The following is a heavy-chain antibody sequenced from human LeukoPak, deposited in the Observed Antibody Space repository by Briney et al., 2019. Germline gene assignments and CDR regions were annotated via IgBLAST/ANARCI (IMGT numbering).Heavy chain of an antibody. CDR1: GDTVSSKRAA. J-gene: IGHJ3*02. CDR2: TFYRSKWNN. D-gene: IGHD2-8*02. CDR3: ANLRTGTSDVFDI. Sequence: SQTLSPTCAISGDTVSSKRAAWNWIRQSPLRGLEWLGRTFYRSKWNNDYAVSVKGRITIKPDTSKNQFSPQLNSVTPEDTAVYYCANLRTGTSDVFDIWGQGTMVTVSS. V-gene: IGHV6-1*01.